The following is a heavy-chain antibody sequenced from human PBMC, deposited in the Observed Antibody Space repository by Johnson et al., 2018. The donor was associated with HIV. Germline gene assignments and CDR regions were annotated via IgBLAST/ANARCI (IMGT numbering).Heavy chain of an antibody. V-gene: IGHV3-53*01. CDR2: IYSGGST. Sequence: VQLVESGGGLLQPGGSLRLSCAASGFTVSSNYMSWVRQAPGKGLEWVSVIYSGGSTYYADYVKGRFTISRDNSKNTLYLQMNSLRAEDTAVYYCARDHLRRSHAFDIWGQGTMVTVSS. CDR3: ARDHLRRSHAFDI. CDR1: GFTVSSNY. D-gene: IGHD2-15*01. J-gene: IGHJ3*02.